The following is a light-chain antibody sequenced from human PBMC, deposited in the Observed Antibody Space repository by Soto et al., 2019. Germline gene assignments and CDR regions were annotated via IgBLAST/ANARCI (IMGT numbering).Light chain of an antibody. CDR3: QSYGITSAV. CDR2: EDN. CDR1: SGSIARNF. V-gene: IGLV6-57*04. Sequence: NFMLTQPHSVSGSPGETVTISCTRSSGSIARNFVQWYQQRPGSAPSNVIYEDNHRPSGVPDRFFGSIDSSSNSASLAVSGLKTEDESDYYSQSYGITSAVFVGRTQLAVL. J-gene: IGLJ7*01.